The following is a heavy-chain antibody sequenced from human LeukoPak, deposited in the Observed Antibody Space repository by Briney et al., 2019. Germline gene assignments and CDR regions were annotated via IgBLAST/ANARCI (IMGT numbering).Heavy chain of an antibody. CDR1: GFTFTTYG. D-gene: IGHD5-18*01. V-gene: IGHV3-74*01. CDR2: IMSDGRST. J-gene: IGHJ4*02. Sequence: GGSLRLSCAASGFTFTTYGMHWVRQAPGKGLVWVSRIMSDGRSTYADSVKGRFTISRDTAKNTLYLQMNSLRAEDTAVYYCARDAAMVDYWGQGTLVTVSS. CDR3: ARDAAMVDY.